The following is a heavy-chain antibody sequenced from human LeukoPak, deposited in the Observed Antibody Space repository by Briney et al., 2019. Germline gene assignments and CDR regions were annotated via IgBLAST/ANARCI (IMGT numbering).Heavy chain of an antibody. CDR1: GYTFTGYY. J-gene: IGHJ4*02. CDR3: ARGSGYDNEIDY. Sequence: GASVKVSCKASGYTFTGYYMHWVRQAPGQGLEWMGWMNPNSGNTGYAQKFQGRVTITRNTSISTAYMELSSLRSEDTAVYYCARGSGYDNEIDYWGQGTLVTVSS. CDR2: MNPNSGNT. V-gene: IGHV1-8*03. D-gene: IGHD5-12*01.